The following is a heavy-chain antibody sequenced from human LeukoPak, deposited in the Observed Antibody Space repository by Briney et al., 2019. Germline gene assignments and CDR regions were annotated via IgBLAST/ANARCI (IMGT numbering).Heavy chain of an antibody. V-gene: IGHV1-3*01. J-gene: IGHJ4*02. CDR2: INAGNGNT. D-gene: IGHD6-19*01. CDR3: ARASPTGYSSGWYDY. Sequence: ASVKVSCKASGYTFTSYAMHWVRQAPGQRLEWMGWINAGNGNTKYSQKFQGRATITRDTSASTAYMELSSLRSEDTAVYYCARASPTGYSSGWYDYWGQGTLVTVSS. CDR1: GYTFTSYA.